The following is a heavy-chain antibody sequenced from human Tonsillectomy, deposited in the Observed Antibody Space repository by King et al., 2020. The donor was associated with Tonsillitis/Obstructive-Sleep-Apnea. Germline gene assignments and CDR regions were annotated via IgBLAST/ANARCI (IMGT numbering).Heavy chain of an antibody. Sequence: QLVQSGAEVKKSGESLKISCKGSGYNFTNYWIGWVRQMPGKGLEWMGIIYPCDSDTRYSPSFQGQVTISADKSISTAYLHWSSLKAADTAMYYCARRGSSDCYANWFDPWGQGTLVTVSS. D-gene: IGHD6-25*01. CDR1: GYNFTNYW. J-gene: IGHJ5*02. CDR2: IYPCDSDT. CDR3: ARRGSSDCYANWFDP. V-gene: IGHV5-51*01.